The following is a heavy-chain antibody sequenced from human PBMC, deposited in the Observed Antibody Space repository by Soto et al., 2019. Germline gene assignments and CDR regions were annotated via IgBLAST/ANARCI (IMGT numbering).Heavy chain of an antibody. Sequence: QITLKESGPTLVKPTQTLTLTCTFSGFSLSTSGVGVGWIRQPPGKALEWLALIYWNDDKRYSPSLKSRLTITKDTSKNQVVLTMTNMDPVDTATYYCAHSKVAVAGGAFDIWGQGTMVTVSS. CDR1: GFSLSTSGVG. J-gene: IGHJ3*02. V-gene: IGHV2-5*01. CDR3: AHSKVAVAGGAFDI. D-gene: IGHD6-19*01. CDR2: IYWNDDK.